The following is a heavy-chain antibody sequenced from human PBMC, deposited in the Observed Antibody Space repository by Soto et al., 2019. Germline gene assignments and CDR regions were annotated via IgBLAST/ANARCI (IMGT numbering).Heavy chain of an antibody. V-gene: IGHV3-48*03. D-gene: IGHD2-21*02. CDR3: ALSLTYCGGDCYSDY. CDR2: ITTSGSTI. CDR1: GFTFSSYE. Sequence: EVRLVESGGGLVQPGGSLRLSCAASGFTFSSYEMNWVRQAPGKGLEWISYITTSGSTIYYADSVKGRFTISGDNAKNSLYLQMNSLRAEDTAVYYCALSLTYCGGDCYSDYWGQGTLVTVSS. J-gene: IGHJ4*02.